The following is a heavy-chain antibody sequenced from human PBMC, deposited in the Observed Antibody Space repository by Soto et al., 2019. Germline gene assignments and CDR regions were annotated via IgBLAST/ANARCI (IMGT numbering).Heavy chain of an antibody. CDR3: ARGDSSGYLLCDY. V-gene: IGHV3-48*02. CDR1: GFTFSSYS. Sequence: EVQLVESGGGLVQPGGSLRLSCAASGFTFSSYSMNWVRQAPGKGLEWVSYISSSSSTIYYADSVKGRFTISRDNAKNSLYLQMKRLRDEDTAVYYCARGDSSGYLLCDYWGLGTLVTVSS. J-gene: IGHJ4*02. CDR2: ISSSSSTI. D-gene: IGHD3-22*01.